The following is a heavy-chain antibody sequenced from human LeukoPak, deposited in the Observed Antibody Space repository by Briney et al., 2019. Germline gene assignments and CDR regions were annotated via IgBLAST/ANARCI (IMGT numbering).Heavy chain of an antibody. Sequence: SVKVSCKASGGTFSSYAISWVRQAPGQGLEWMGGIIPIFGTANYAQKFQGRVTITADKSTSTAYMELSSLRSEDTAVYYCAREADYYDSSGYYFDYWGQGTLVTVSP. V-gene: IGHV1-69*06. CDR1: GGTFSSYA. J-gene: IGHJ4*02. D-gene: IGHD3-22*01. CDR2: IIPIFGTA. CDR3: AREADYYDSSGYYFDY.